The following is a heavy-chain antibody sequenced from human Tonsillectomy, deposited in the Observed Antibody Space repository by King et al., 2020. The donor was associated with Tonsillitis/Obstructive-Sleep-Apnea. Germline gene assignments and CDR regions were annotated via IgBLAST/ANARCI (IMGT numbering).Heavy chain of an antibody. CDR3: GGVVVPAAYYYYYMDV. V-gene: IGHV3-23*04. CDR2: ISGSGGST. D-gene: IGHD2-2*01. CDR1: GFTFSSYA. Sequence: VQLVESGGGLVQPGGSLRLSCAASGFTFSSYAMSWVRQAPGKGLEWVSAISGSGGSTYYADSVKGRFTISRDNSKNTLYLQMNSLRAEDTAVYYCGGVVVPAAYYYYYMDVWGKGTTVTVSS. J-gene: IGHJ6*03.